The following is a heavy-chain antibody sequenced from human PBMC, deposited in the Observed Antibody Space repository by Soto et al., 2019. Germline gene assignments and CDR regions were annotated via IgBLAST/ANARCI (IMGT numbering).Heavy chain of an antibody. CDR2: IYYSGST. Sequence: SETLSLTCTVSGGSISSYYWSWIRQPPGKGLEWIGYIYYSGSTNYNPSLKSRVTISVDTSKNQFSLKLSSVTAADTAVYYCARVGSGWERALFDYWGQGTLVTVSS. J-gene: IGHJ4*02. V-gene: IGHV4-59*01. CDR1: GGSISSYY. CDR3: ARVGSGWERALFDY. D-gene: IGHD6-19*01.